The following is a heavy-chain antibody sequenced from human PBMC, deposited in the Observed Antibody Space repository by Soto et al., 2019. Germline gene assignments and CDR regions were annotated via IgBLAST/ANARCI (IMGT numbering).Heavy chain of an antibody. J-gene: IGHJ6*02. CDR1: GGSISSYY. CDR3: ARTPVRDYYYYYAMDV. D-gene: IGHD4-17*01. V-gene: IGHV4-59*01. Sequence: SETLSLTCTVSGGSISSYYWSWIRQPPGKGLEWIGYIYYSGSTNYNPSLKSRVTISVDTSKNQFSLKLSSVTAADTAVYYCARTPVRDYYYYYAMDVWGQGTTVTVSS. CDR2: IYYSGST.